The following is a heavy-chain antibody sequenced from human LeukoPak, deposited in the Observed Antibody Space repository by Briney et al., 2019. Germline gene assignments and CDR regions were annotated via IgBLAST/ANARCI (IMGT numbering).Heavy chain of an antibody. V-gene: IGHV1-18*01. D-gene: IGHD5-24*01. CDR2: ISAYNGNT. CDR3: AKDRDGDGWDYYYYMDV. J-gene: IGHJ6*03. Sequence: GASVKVSWKASGYTFTSYGISWVRQAPGQGLEWMGWISAYNGNTNYAQKLQGRVTMTTDTSTSTAYMELRSLRSDDTAVYYCAKDRDGDGWDYYYYMDVWGKGTTVTISS. CDR1: GYTFTSYG.